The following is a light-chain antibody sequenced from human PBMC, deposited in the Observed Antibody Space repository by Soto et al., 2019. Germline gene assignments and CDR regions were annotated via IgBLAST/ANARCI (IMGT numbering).Light chain of an antibody. V-gene: IGLV2-14*01. CDR1: SSDVGGYNY. CDR2: DVS. Sequence: QSALTQPASVSGSPGQSITISCTGTSSDVGGYNYVSWYQQHPGKAPKLMIYDVSNRPSGVSNRFSGSKSGTTASLTISGHQAEDEADYYRSSYTSSSTLVFGGGTQLTVL. J-gene: IGLJ7*01. CDR3: SSYTSSSTLV.